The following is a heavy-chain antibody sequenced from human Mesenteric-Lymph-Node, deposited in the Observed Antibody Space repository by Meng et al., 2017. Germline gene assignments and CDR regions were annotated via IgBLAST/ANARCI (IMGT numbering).Heavy chain of an antibody. CDR1: GFTFSSYS. CDR2: ISSSSSYI. J-gene: IGHJ4*02. D-gene: IGHD3-22*01. CDR3: ARDYYDSSGYYGY. V-gene: IGHV3-21*01. Sequence: GESLKIFCAASGFTFSSYSMNWVRQAPGKGLEWVSSISSSSSYIYYADSVKGRFTISRDNAKNSLYLQMNSLRAEDTAVYYCARDYYDSSGYYGYWGQGTLVTVSS.